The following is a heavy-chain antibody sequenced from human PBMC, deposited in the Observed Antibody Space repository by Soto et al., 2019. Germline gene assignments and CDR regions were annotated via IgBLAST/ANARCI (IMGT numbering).Heavy chain of an antibody. D-gene: IGHD6-13*01. CDR2: INSDGSTT. V-gene: IGHV3-74*01. J-gene: IGHJ4*02. CDR3: ARDSIADF. Sequence: GRFLRVYCAASGFTFSNYWMHWVRQAPGKGLVWVSRINSDGSTTNYADSVKGRFTISRDNAKNTLYLQMNSLRVEDTAMFYCARDSIADFWGQGTLVTVSS. CDR1: GFTFSNYW.